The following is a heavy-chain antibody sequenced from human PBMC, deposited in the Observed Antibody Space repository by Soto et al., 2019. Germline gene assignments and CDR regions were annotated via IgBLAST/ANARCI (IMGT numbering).Heavy chain of an antibody. J-gene: IGHJ4*02. CDR2: SYPGGSET. Sequence: PGESLKISCKGSGYNFGIYWIAWVRQVPGKGLEWMGLSYPGGSETRYNPSFQGQVTVSADESLSTAYLQWSSLKASDTAIYYCARQGDSAIFDYWGQGTLVTVSS. V-gene: IGHV5-51*01. CDR1: GYNFGIYW. D-gene: IGHD2-21*01. CDR3: ARQGDSAIFDY.